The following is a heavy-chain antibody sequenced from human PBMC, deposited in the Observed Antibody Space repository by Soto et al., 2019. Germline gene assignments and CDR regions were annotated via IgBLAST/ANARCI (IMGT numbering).Heavy chain of an antibody. V-gene: IGHV4-31*03. Sequence: SQPLSLTCNISVGGISIPAHYRVLIRQLPRQGMEWFGYIYYSGTTYYNPSLKSRVTISVDTSKNQFSLKLSSVTAADTAVYYCAASCVACGGFNYYGMDVWGQGTTVTVSS. J-gene: IGHJ6*02. D-gene: IGHD2-21*01. CDR3: AASCVACGGFNYYGMDV. CDR1: VGGISIPAHY. CDR2: IYYSGTT.